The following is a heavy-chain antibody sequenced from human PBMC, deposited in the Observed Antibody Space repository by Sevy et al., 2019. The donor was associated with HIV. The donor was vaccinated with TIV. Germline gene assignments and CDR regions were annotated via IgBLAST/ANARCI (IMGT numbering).Heavy chain of an antibody. CDR1: GFTFGNYW. D-gene: IGHD3-10*01. V-gene: IGHV3-74*01. J-gene: IGHJ3*02. CDR2: INNDGSNT. Sequence: GESLKISCAASGFTFGNYWMHWVRQAPEKGLVWISRINNDGSNTNYADSVKGRFTTSRDNAKNTLYLQMNSLRAEDTAVYYCGREMISMVPGVPDAFDIWGQGTMVTVSS. CDR3: GREMISMVPGVPDAFDI.